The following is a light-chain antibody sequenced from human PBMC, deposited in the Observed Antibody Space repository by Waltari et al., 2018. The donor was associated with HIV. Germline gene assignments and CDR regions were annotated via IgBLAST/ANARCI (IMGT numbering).Light chain of an antibody. CDR1: SPNIGSNS. V-gene: IGLV1-44*01. CDR2: SNN. J-gene: IGLJ2*01. CDR3: AAWDDSLNGPV. Sequence: QSVLTQSPSASGTPGQRVIIPCSGSSPNIGSNSVNLYQQPPGTAPKLLIYSNNERPSGGPDRFSGSKSGTSASLAISGLQSEDEADYHCAAWDDSLNGPVFGGGTKLTVL.